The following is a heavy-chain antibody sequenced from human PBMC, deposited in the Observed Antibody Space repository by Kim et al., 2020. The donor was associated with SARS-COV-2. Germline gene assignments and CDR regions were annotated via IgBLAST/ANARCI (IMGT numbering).Heavy chain of an antibody. V-gene: IGHV4-61*01. CDR2: IYYSGST. J-gene: IGHJ6*02. CDR1: GGSVSSGSYY. D-gene: IGHD6-13*01. CDR3: ARDLGFSSWFGYYYYGMDV. Sequence: SETLSLTCTVSGGSVSSGSYYWSWIRQPPGKGLEWIGYIYYSGSTNYNPSLKSRVTISVDTSKHQFSLKLSSVTAADTAVYYCARDLGFSSWFGYYYYGMDVWGQGTTVTVSS.